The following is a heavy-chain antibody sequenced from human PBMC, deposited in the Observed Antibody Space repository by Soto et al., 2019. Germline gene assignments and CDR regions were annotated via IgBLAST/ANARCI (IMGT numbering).Heavy chain of an antibody. CDR1: GYTFTGYY. J-gene: IGHJ6*02. D-gene: IGHD5-18*01. CDR2: INPSSGGA. V-gene: IGHV1-2*04. CDR3: ARDAAMGDYYHYGMDV. Sequence: ASVKVSCKASGYTFTGYYLHWVRQAPGQGLEWMGWINPSSGGANIAQKFQGWVTMTRDTSIDTAYMELTRLRSDDTDVYYCARDAAMGDYYHYGMDVWGQGTPVTVYS.